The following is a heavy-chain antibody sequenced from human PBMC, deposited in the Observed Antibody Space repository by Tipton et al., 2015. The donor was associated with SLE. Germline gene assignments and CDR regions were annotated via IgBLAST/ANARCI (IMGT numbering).Heavy chain of an antibody. V-gene: IGHV4-30-2*01. Sequence: TLSLTCAVSGGSISSGGYSWSWIRQPPGKGLEWIGEINHSGSTNYNPSLKSRVTISVDTSKNQFSLKLSSVTAADTAVYYCARDGSSWGFDYWGQGTLVTVSS. J-gene: IGHJ4*02. CDR2: INHSGST. CDR3: ARDGSSWGFDY. CDR1: GGSISSGGYS. D-gene: IGHD6-13*01.